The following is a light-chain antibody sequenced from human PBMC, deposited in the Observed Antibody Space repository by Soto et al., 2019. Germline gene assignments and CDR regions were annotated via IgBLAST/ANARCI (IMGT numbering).Light chain of an antibody. CDR1: SSDVGGYNY. Sequence: QSALTQPASVSGSPGQSITISCTRTSSDVGGYNYVSWYQQHPGKAPKLMIYDVSNRPSGVSNRFSGSKSGNTASLTISGLQAEDEADYYCSSYTSSSAFGGGTQLTVL. CDR2: DVS. V-gene: IGLV2-14*01. J-gene: IGLJ2*01. CDR3: SSYTSSSA.